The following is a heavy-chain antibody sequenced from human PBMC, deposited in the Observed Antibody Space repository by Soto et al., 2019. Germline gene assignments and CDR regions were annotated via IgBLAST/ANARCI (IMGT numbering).Heavy chain of an antibody. CDR2: IYYSGST. J-gene: IGHJ4*01. V-gene: IGHV4-30-4*01. CDR3: ARASIAAAGTFDY. D-gene: IGHD6-13*01. Sequence: ASETLSLTCTVSGGSISSGDYYWSWIRQPPGKGLEWIGYIYYSGSTYYNPSLKSRVTISVDTSKNQFSLKLSSVTAADTAVYYCARASIAAAGTFDYWGHGTLVTVSS. CDR1: GGSISSGDYY.